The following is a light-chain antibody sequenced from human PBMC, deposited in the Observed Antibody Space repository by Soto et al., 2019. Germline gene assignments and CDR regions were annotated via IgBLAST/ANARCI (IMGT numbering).Light chain of an antibody. Sequence: QSVLRQPPSVSGAPGQRVTLSCSGTSSSIGAGYEVHWYHQLPGTAPKLVVSGNGNRPSGVPDRLSASKSGTSASLAITGLQAEDEADYYCQSYDTSLSGYVFGFGTKVTVL. J-gene: IGLJ1*01. CDR3: QSYDTSLSGYV. CDR2: GNG. CDR1: SSSIGAGYE. V-gene: IGLV1-40*01.